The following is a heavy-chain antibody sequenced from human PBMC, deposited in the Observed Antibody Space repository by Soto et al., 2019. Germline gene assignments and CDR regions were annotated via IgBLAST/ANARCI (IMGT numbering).Heavy chain of an antibody. CDR3: VRGIVANILGRDWYWSAF. CDR1: GSGVNRGCC. V-gene: IGHV4-61*08. Sequence: GSGVNRGCCRSLKQQPPGKGLEWIGYIYYSGSTNYNPSLKSRVTIPVDTSKNQFSLKLSSVTAADTAVYYCVRGIVANILGRDWYWSAFWGHGT. D-gene: IGHD5-12*01. CDR2: IYYSGST. J-gene: IGHJ6*01.